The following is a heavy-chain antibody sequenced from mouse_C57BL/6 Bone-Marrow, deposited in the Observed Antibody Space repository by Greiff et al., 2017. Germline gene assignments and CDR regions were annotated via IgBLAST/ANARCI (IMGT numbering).Heavy chain of an antibody. CDR3: VRGLLRDY. CDR1: GYTFTSYW. V-gene: IGHV1-55*01. Sequence: QVQLQQPGPELVKPGASVKMSCKASGYTFTSYWITRVKQRPGQGLEWIGDIYPGSGSTNYNEKFKSKATLTVDTSSSTAYMQLSSLTAEDSAVYDCVRGLLRDYWCQGTTLTVAS. D-gene: IGHD1-1*01. J-gene: IGHJ2*01. CDR2: IYPGSGST.